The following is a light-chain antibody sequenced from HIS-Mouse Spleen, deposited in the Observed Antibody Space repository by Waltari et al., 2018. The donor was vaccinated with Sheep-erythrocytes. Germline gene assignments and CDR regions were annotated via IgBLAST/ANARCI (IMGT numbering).Light chain of an antibody. J-gene: IGLJ2*01. CDR3: QSYDSSLSAVV. CDR2: GNI. Sequence: QSVLTQPPSVSGAPGQRVTISCTGSSSNIGAGYDVHWYQQLPGTAPKLLIYGNIKRPSGVPDRFSGSKSGASASLAITGLQAEDEADYYCQSYDSSLSAVVFGGGTKLTVL. CDR1: SSNIGAGYD. V-gene: IGLV1-40*01.